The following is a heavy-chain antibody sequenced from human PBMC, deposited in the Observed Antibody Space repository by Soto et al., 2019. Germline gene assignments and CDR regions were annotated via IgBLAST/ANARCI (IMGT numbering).Heavy chain of an antibody. D-gene: IGHD4-17*01. CDR3: ARGRDRDTVTTFDY. J-gene: IGHJ4*02. V-gene: IGHV3-23*01. CDR1: GFNFNSYA. CDR2: IHGSGGSA. Sequence: EVQLFESGGGLLQRGWSLRLSCAASGFNFNSYAMHWLPQAPGKGPEWVSAIHGSGGSAYYADSVKGRFTISRDNSKNTLFLQMSSLRVEETAIYFCARGRDRDTVTTFDYWGQGALVTVSP.